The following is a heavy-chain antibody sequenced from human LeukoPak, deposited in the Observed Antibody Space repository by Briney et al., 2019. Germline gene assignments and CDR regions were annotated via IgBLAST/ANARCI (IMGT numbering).Heavy chain of an antibody. J-gene: IGHJ3*02. CDR2: SRNKANRHTT. CDR1: DFTLSDQY. V-gene: IGHV3-72*01. CDR3: ARDGASRGNSAFTI. Sequence: AGGSLRLSCAASDFTLSDQYIDWFRQAPGKGLEWIGRSRNKANRHTTEYAASVQGRFTVSRDDSGNLVYLQMNTLITEDTAVYFCARDGASRGNSAFTIWGQGTEVTVSS. D-gene: IGHD2-15*01.